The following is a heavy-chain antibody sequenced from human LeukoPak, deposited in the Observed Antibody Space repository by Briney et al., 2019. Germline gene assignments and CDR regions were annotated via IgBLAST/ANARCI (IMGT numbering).Heavy chain of an antibody. Sequence: GGSLRLSCAASGFTFSSYAMSWVRQAPGKGLEWVSAISGSGGSTYYADSVKGRFTISRDNSKNTLYLQMNSLRVEDTAVYYCAKGGRDTSKYYFDYWGQGTQVTVSS. CDR1: GFTFSSYA. CDR2: ISGSGGST. D-gene: IGHD1-26*01. V-gene: IGHV3-23*01. J-gene: IGHJ4*02. CDR3: AKGGRDTSKYYFDY.